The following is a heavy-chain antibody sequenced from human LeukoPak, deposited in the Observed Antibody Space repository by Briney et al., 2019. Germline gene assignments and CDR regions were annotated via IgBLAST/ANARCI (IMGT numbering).Heavy chain of an antibody. CDR2: ISGSAHKI. Sequence: PGGSLRLSCVDPGGRRIIKKKSWVRQAPGKGLEWVSVISGSAHKIRYADSVNDRFTIYIDNSENTLYLQLNNLRAEDTALYYCAGRPTGYSSGYVYWGQGTLVTVSS. CDR1: GGRRIIKK. V-gene: IGHV3-23*01. J-gene: IGHJ4*02. D-gene: IGHD5-18*01. CDR3: AGRPTGYSSGYVY.